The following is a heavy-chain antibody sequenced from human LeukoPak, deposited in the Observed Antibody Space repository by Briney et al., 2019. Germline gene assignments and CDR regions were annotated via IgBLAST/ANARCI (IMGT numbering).Heavy chain of an antibody. J-gene: IGHJ4*02. CDR2: INSDGSST. V-gene: IGHV3-74*01. D-gene: IGHD3-22*01. Sequence: GGSLRLSCAASGFTFSSYWMHWVRHAPGKGLVWVSRINSDGSSTSYADSVKGRFTISRDNAKNTLYLQMNSLRAEDTAGYYFASSTRIVVGGRGLFDYWGQGTLVTVSA. CDR1: GFTFSSYW. CDR3: ASSTRIVVGGRGLFDY.